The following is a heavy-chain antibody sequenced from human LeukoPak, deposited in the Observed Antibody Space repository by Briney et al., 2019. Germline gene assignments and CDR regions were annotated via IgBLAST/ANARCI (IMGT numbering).Heavy chain of an antibody. Sequence: PSETLSLTCTVSGGSISSSSYYWGWIRQPPGKGLEWIVSIYYSGSTYYNPSLKSRVTISVDTSKNQFSLKLSSVTAADTAVYYCARHLADEIAAAGDYWGQGTLVTVSS. V-gene: IGHV4-39*01. CDR1: GGSISSSSYY. J-gene: IGHJ4*02. CDR2: IYYSGST. D-gene: IGHD6-13*01. CDR3: ARHLADEIAAAGDY.